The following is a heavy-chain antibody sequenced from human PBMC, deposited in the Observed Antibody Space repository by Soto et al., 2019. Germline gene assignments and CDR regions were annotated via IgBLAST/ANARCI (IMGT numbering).Heavy chain of an antibody. CDR2: FNPNSGDT. CDR1: GYTLSDYY. J-gene: IGHJ3*01. CDR3: AREGGGIAAAGAGNDAFDL. D-gene: IGHD6-13*01. V-gene: IGHV1-2*02. Sequence: QAQLVQSGAEVKKPGASVKVSCKASGYTLSDYYMQWVRQAPGQGLEWMGWFNPNSGDTNYAQKFQGRVTMTRDTSIATAYMELSSLKSDDTAVYYCAREGGGIAAAGAGNDAFDLWGQGTMVTVSS.